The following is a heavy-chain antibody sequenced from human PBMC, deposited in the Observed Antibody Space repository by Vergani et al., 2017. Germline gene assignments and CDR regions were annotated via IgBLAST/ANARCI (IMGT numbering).Heavy chain of an antibody. D-gene: IGHD2-15*01. V-gene: IGHV3-30*03. CDR3: ATKSCGTPRCQIGYFRE. J-gene: IGHJ1*01. CDR1: GFTSSYYG. CDR2: ISYAGTQK. Sequence: QVNLVESGGGVGQPGRSLRLSCVVSGFTSSYYGRHWVRQAPGKGLEWVAVISYAGTQKYYADSVRGRFTISGDNSKSTLYLQMNSLRTEDTAVYYCATKSCGTPRCQIGYFREWGQGTLVTVSS.